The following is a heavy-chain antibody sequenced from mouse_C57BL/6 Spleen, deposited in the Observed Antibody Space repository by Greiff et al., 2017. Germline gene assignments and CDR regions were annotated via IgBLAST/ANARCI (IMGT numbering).Heavy chain of an antibody. CDR3: ARKGYYGSSPWFAY. Sequence: VQLQQSGTELVKPGASVKLSCKASGYTFTSYWMHWVKQRPGQGLEWIGNINPSNGGTNYNEKFKSKATLTVDKSSSTAYMQLSSLTSEDSAVXYCARKGYYGSSPWFAYWGQGTLVTVSA. CDR2: INPSNGGT. D-gene: IGHD1-1*01. V-gene: IGHV1-53*01. J-gene: IGHJ3*01. CDR1: GYTFTSYW.